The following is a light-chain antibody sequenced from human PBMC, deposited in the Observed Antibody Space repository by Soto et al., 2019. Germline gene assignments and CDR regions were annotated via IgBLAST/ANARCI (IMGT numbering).Light chain of an antibody. CDR3: QQYNSNSRT. CDR2: KAS. CDR1: QSISDW. Sequence: DIQMTQSPSTLSASVGDRVTITCRASQSISDWLAWYQQKPGKAPKLLIYKASSLESGVPSRFSGSGSGTDFDLTISSLQPDDIATYYCQQYNSNSRTFGQGTKVEV. J-gene: IGKJ1*01. V-gene: IGKV1-5*03.